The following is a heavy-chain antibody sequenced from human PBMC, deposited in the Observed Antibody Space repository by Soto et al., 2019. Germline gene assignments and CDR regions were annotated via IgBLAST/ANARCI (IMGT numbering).Heavy chain of an antibody. D-gene: IGHD6-13*01. V-gene: IGHV4-39*01. Sequence: KPSETLSLTRTVSGGSISSSSYYWGWIRQPPGKGLEWIGSIYYSGSTYYNPSLKSRVTISVDTSKNQFSLKLSSVTAADTAVYYCARLPSSSWYTRFDYWGQGTLVTVSS. CDR3: ARLPSSSWYTRFDY. J-gene: IGHJ4*02. CDR1: GGSISSSSYY. CDR2: IYYSGST.